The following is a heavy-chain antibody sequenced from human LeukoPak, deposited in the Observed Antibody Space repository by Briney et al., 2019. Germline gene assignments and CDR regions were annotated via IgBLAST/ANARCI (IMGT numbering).Heavy chain of an antibody. CDR1: GYSISSGYY. V-gene: IGHV4-38-2*02. J-gene: IGHJ3*02. CDR2: IYYSGST. Sequence: SETLSVTCTVSGYSISSGYYWGWIRQPPGKGMEWIGSIYYSGSTYYNPSLKSRVTISVDTSKNQFSLKLSSVTAADTAVYYCARGRTYCSGGRCYYDAFDIWGQGTMVTVSS. CDR3: ARGRTYCSGGRCYYDAFDI. D-gene: IGHD2-15*01.